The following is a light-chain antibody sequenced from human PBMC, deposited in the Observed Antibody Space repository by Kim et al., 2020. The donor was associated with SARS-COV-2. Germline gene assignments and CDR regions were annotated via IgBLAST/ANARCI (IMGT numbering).Light chain of an antibody. V-gene: IGLV3-21*04. J-gene: IGLJ2*01. CDR2: YDS. CDR1: NIGVKS. Sequence: PGKTGSITCGGDNIGVKSVHWDQQKPGQAPVLVIHYDSDRPSGIPERFSGSNSGNTATLTITGVEAGDEADYYCQVWDNSRVHLVFGGGTQLTVL. CDR3: QVWDNSRVHLV.